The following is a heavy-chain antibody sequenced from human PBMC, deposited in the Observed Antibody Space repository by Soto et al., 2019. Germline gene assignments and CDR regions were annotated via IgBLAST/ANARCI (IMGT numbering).Heavy chain of an antibody. CDR1: GGSISSGGYS. J-gene: IGHJ4*02. V-gene: IGHV4-30-2*01. Sequence: SETVSLTCAVSGGSISSGGYSCNWIRQPPGKGLEWIGYIYHSGSTYYNPSLKSRVTTSVDRSKNQFSLKLSSVTAADTAVYYCARGMTTVTTFDYWGQGTLVTVSS. CDR3: ARGMTTVTTFDY. CDR2: IYHSGST. D-gene: IGHD4-17*01.